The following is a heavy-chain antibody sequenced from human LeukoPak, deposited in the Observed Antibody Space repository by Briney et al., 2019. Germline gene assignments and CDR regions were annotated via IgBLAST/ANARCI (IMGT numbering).Heavy chain of an antibody. J-gene: IGHJ4*02. D-gene: IGHD2/OR15-2a*01. Sequence: PGGSLRLSCAASGFTFSSYDMHWVRQAPGKGLEWVAVIWYDGSYKYYADSVRGRFTISRDNSKNTLYLQMNSLRAEDTAIYYCAREGPRGNSQFDYWGQGTLVTVSS. V-gene: IGHV3-33*01. CDR1: GFTFSSYD. CDR2: IWYDGSYK. CDR3: AREGPRGNSQFDY.